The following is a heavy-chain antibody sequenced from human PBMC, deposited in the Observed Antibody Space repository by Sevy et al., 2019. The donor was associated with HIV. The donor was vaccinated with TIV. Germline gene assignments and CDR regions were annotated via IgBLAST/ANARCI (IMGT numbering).Heavy chain of an antibody. V-gene: IGHV3-66*01. Sequence: GGSLRLSCAASGFTVGSNYMSWVRQAPGKGLEWVSIIYSGVTTSYADSVKGRFTISRDNSKNTLYLQMNSLRAEDTAVYYCARDRRTMVRGVIRPAGYYYYGMDVWGQGTTVTVSS. CDR1: GFTVGSNY. J-gene: IGHJ6*02. CDR2: IYSGVTT. CDR3: ARDRRTMVRGVIRPAGYYYYGMDV. D-gene: IGHD3-10*01.